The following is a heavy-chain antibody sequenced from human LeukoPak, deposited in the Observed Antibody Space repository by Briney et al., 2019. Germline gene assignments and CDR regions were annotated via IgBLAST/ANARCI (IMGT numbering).Heavy chain of an antibody. Sequence: GGSLRLSCAASGFTFSSYWMHWVRHAPGKGLVWVSRINSDGSSVTYADSVKGRLTISRDNAKNTLYLQMNSLRAEDTAVYYCARGSSSSSTRVVDYWGQGTLVTVSS. D-gene: IGHD6-13*01. CDR1: GFTFSSYW. CDR2: INSDGSSV. J-gene: IGHJ4*02. CDR3: ARGSSSSSTRVVDY. V-gene: IGHV3-74*01.